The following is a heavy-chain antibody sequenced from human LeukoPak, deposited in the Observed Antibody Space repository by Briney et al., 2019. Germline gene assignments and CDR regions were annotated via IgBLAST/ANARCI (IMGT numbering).Heavy chain of an antibody. CDR2: SIPFFPAT. V-gene: IGHV1-69*13. D-gene: IGHD2-15*01. J-gene: IGHJ4*02. Sequence: SVKVSCKASGGTFNNYAVNWVRQAPGQGLEWMGGSIPFFPATNYAQKFQGKVTITADESSTTVYMELSSLTSEDTAIYFCARMVGYAYSDYWGQGTLVTVSS. CDR3: ARMVGYAYSDY. CDR1: GGTFNNYA.